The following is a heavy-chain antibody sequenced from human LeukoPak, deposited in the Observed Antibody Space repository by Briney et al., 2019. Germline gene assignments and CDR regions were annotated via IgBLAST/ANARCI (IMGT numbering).Heavy chain of an antibody. D-gene: IGHD6-19*01. V-gene: IGHV3-23*01. CDR3: AKTVAGGSYYYGMDV. CDR1: GFTFSSYA. CDR2: ISNSGGTT. J-gene: IGHJ6*02. Sequence: GGSLRLSCAASGFTFSSYAMSWVRQAPGKGLKWVSSISNSGGTTYYADSVRGRFTISRDNSKNTLYLQMNSLRAEDTAGYYCAKTVAGGSYYYGMDVWGQGTTVTVSS.